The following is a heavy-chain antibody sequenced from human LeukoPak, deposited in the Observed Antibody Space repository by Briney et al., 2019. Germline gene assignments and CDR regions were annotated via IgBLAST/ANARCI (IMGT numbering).Heavy chain of an antibody. Sequence: PSETLSLTCTVSAGSISGTDFYRGCIRPLPRKGLEWVGNIHSSGNSFYNPSLKSRVTISVDTSKNQFSLKLSSLTAADTAVYYCETDSHLDVWGQGTTVTVSS. CDR2: IHSSGNS. J-gene: IGHJ6*02. D-gene: IGHD2-15*01. CDR3: ETDSHLDV. CDR1: AGSISGTDFY. V-gene: IGHV4-39*01.